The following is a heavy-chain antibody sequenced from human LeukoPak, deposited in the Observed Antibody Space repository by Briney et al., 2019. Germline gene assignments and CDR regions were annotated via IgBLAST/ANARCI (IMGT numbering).Heavy chain of an antibody. CDR3: ARDKFPLVGATGDDGFDI. CDR1: GGSIRSSNW. J-gene: IGHJ3*02. CDR2: IYRSGST. D-gene: IGHD1-26*01. V-gene: IGHV4-4*02. Sequence: SETLSLTCAVSGGSIRSSNWWSWVRQPPGKGLEWIGEIYRSGSTNYNPSLKSRVTISVDKSKNQFSLKLSSVTAADTAVYYCARDKFPLVGATGDDGFDIWGPGTMVTVSS.